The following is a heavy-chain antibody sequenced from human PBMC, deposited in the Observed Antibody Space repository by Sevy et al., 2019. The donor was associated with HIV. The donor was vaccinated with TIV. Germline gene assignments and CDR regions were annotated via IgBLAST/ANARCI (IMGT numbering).Heavy chain of an antibody. Sequence: GGFLRLSCAASGFTFDRYFMHWVRQAPGKGLEWLAVISGDGSDTSYADSLRGRFTISRDNSKNTLFLQMNRLGTEDTAVYFCAKRDLNHQFLLDFWGQGTLVTVSS. J-gene: IGHJ4*02. CDR2: ISGDGSDT. CDR3: AKRDLNHQFLLDF. D-gene: IGHD2-21*01. V-gene: IGHV3-30*18. CDR1: GFTFDRYF.